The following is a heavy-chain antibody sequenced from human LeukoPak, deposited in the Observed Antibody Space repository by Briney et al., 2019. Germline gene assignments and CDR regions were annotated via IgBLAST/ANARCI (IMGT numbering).Heavy chain of an antibody. CDR3: AREVETFGEFDY. V-gene: IGHV3-30*04. Sequence: GRSLRLSCAASGFTFSSYAMHWVRQAPGKGLEWVAVISYDGSNKYYADSVKGRFTISRDNSKNTLYLQMNSLRAEDTAVYYCAREVETFGEFDYWGQGTLVTVSS. CDR2: ISYDGSNK. CDR1: GFTFSSYA. J-gene: IGHJ4*02. D-gene: IGHD3-10*01.